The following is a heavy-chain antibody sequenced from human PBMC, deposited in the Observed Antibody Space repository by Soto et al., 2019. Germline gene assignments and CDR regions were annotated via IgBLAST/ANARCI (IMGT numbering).Heavy chain of an antibody. J-gene: IGHJ5*02. Sequence: SETLSLTCTVSGGSISSGGYYWSWIRQHPGKGLEWIGYIYYSGSTYYNPSLKSRVTISVDTSKNQFSLKLSSVTAADTAVYYCARQPYDSRGYYYGTWGQGALVTVSS. CDR2: IYYSGST. CDR3: ARQPYDSRGYYYGT. CDR1: GGSISSGGYY. V-gene: IGHV4-31*03. D-gene: IGHD3-22*01.